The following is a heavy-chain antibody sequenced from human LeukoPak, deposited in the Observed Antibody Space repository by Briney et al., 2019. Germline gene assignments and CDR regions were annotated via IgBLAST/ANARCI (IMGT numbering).Heavy chain of an antibody. CDR1: GYTFTSYA. V-gene: IGHV1-3*03. CDR2: INAGNGNT. CDR3: ATSSRPNALRDAFDI. D-gene: IGHD2-2*01. Sequence: ASVKVSCKASGYTFTSYAMHWVRQAPGQRREWMGWINAGNGNTKYSQEFQGRVTITRDTSASTAYMELSSLRSEDMAVYYCATSSRPNALRDAFDIWGQGTMVTVSS. J-gene: IGHJ3*02.